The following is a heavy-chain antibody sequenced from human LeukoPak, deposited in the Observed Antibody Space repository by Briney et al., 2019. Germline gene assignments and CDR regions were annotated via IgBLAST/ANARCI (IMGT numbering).Heavy chain of an antibody. CDR1: GFTFSSYS. D-gene: IGHD3-9*01. V-gene: IGHV3-21*01. CDR2: ISSSSSYM. Sequence: GGSLRLSCAASGFTFSSYSMNWVRQAPGKGLEWVSSISSSSSYMYYADSVKGRFTISRDNAKNSLYLQMNSLRAEDTAVYYCARVARYFDWLLFDYWGQGTLVTVSS. J-gene: IGHJ4*02. CDR3: ARVARYFDWLLFDY.